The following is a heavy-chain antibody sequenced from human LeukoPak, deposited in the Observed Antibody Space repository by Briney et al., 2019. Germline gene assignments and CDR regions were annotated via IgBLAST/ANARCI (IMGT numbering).Heavy chain of an antibody. CDR3: ARDLTVRDTYFDY. CDR1: GFTFSSYA. CDR2: ISYDGSNK. J-gene: IGHJ4*02. D-gene: IGHD3-10*01. V-gene: IGHV3-30*04. Sequence: GGSLRLSCAASGFTFSSYAMHWVRQAPGKGLEWVAVISYDGSNKYYADSVKGRFTISRDNSKNTLYLQMNSLRAEDTAVYYCARDLTVRDTYFDYWGQGTLATVSS.